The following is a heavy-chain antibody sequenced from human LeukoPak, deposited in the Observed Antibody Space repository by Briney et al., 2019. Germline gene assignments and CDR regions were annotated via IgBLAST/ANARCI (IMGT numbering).Heavy chain of an antibody. V-gene: IGHV3-48*01. D-gene: IGHD4-17*01. CDR2: ISDSSGTI. Sequence: GGSLRLSCAASGFTFNTYSMNWVRQAPGKGLEWISYISDSSGTIYYADSVKGRFTISRDNAKNSLYLQMNSLRAEDTAVYYCARGPYGDYVDALDYWGQGALVTVSS. CDR1: GFTFNTYS. J-gene: IGHJ4*02. CDR3: ARGPYGDYVDALDY.